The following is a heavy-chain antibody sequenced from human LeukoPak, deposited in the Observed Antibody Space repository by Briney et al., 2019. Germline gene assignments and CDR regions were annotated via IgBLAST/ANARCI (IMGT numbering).Heavy chain of an antibody. D-gene: IGHD6-6*01. CDR1: GFTFSTYW. CDR3: ARDSVRGRPLVAFDI. Sequence: PGGSLRLSCAASGFTFSTYWMNWVRQAPGKGLEWVANIKYDGSEKYYVDSVKGRFTISRDNADNSLHLQMNSLRAEDTAVYYCARDSVRGRPLVAFDIWGQGTMVTVSS. CDR2: IKYDGSEK. J-gene: IGHJ3*02. V-gene: IGHV3-7*01.